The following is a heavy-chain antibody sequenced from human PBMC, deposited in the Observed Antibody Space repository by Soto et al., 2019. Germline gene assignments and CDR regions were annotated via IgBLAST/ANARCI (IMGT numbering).Heavy chain of an antibody. CDR3: ARQVEDYGDYFDY. J-gene: IGHJ4*02. V-gene: IGHV4-39*01. D-gene: IGHD4-17*01. CDR1: GDSISTNSYS. CDR2: FYYSGST. Sequence: PSETLSLTCTVSGDSISTNSYSWGWIRQPPGQGLEWIGLFYYSGSTHYNPSLKSRVTLSVDTSKNQFSLKLSSVTAADTAVYYCARQVEDYGDYFDYWGQGTLVTVSS.